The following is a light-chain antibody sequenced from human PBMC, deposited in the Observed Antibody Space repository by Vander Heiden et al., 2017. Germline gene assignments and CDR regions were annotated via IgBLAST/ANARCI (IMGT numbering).Light chain of an antibody. J-gene: IGKJ2*01. Sequence: IVLPHSPGTLSLSPGERVTLSCRASQSVTSNYLAWYQQKHGQAPRLLIYGASSRAGGIPDRFSGSGSGTDFTLTISRLEPEDFAVYYCQQYGTSLHTFGQGTKLEIK. CDR1: QSVTSNY. CDR2: GAS. CDR3: QQYGTSLHT. V-gene: IGKV3-20*01.